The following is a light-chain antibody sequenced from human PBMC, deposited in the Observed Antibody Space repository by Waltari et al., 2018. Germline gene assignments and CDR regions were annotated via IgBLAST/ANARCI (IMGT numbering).Light chain of an antibody. CDR2: VNSDGGH. CDR3: QTGGHGTWV. J-gene: IGLJ3*02. Sequence: QQPQKGRWYLITVNSDGGHSKGEWISDRFSGSSSGAARYLAISTVQPVDEADYYCQTGGHGTWVFGGGTKLTVL. V-gene: IGLV4-69*01.